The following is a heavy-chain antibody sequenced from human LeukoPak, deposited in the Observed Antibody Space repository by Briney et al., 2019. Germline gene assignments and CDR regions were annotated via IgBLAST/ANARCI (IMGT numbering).Heavy chain of an antibody. J-gene: IGHJ4*02. D-gene: IGHD3-22*01. Sequence: SGGSLRLSRAASGFTFSSYGMHWVRQAPGKGLEWVAFIRYCGRNKYYADSAKGRFTISRDNSKNTLYLQMNSLRAEDTAVYFCAKPISFGRSGYYIDYWGQGTLVTVSS. CDR1: GFTFSSYG. CDR2: IRYCGRNK. CDR3: AKPISFGRSGYYIDY. V-gene: IGHV3-30*02.